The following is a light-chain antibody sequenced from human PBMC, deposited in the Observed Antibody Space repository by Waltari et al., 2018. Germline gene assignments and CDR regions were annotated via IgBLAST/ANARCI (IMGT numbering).Light chain of an antibody. J-gene: IGKJ2*01. CDR2: GAS. CDR3: QQTNSFPHT. CDR1: QGISCW. V-gene: IGKV1D-12*01. Sequence: DIQMTKSPSSVSESVGHRVTTTCRGSQGISCWLAWYQQKPGKAPKLLLYGASNLQSGVPSRLCGSGSGTDFSLTISSLQPEDFATYFCQQTNSFPHTVGQGTKLAI.